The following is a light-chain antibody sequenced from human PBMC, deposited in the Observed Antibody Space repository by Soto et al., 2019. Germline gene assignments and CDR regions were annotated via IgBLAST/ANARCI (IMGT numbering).Light chain of an antibody. J-gene: IGKJ2*01. CDR2: GAS. CDR1: QSINSE. Sequence: EIVMTQSPATLSLSPGERAALSCRDSQSINSELAWDQQKPGQPPRLLIYGASTRATGVPARFTGSESGSEFTLTISGLQSEDFAVYYCQQGHNWPLTFGQGTRLEI. CDR3: QQGHNWPLT. V-gene: IGKV3-15*01.